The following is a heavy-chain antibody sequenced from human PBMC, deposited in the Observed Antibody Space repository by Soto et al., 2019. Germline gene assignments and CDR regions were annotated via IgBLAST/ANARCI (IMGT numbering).Heavy chain of an antibody. V-gene: IGHV3-23*01. CDR2: ISGSGGST. CDR3: AKLDSSGYYYEFVFDY. Sequence: LRLSWAASGFTFSSYAMSWVRQAPGKGLEWVSAISGSGGSTYYADSVKGRFTISRDNSKNTLYLQMNSLRAEDTAVYYCAKLDSSGYYYEFVFDYWGQGTLVTVSS. J-gene: IGHJ4*02. D-gene: IGHD3-22*01. CDR1: GFTFSSYA.